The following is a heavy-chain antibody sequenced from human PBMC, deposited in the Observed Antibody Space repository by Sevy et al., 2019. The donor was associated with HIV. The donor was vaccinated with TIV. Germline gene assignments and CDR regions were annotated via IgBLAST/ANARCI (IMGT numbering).Heavy chain of an antibody. CDR3: ARVGLFEKTESQYRFMDY. Sequence: GGSLRLSCAASGFTFTTYWMTWVRQAPGKGLEGVANINQEGSKINYVDSVKGRFIISRDNAKKSLYVQMNSLRADDTDVHYCARVGLFEKTESQYRFMDYWGQGTLVTVSS. J-gene: IGHJ4*02. CDR2: INQEGSKI. V-gene: IGHV3-7*01. D-gene: IGHD6-6*01. CDR1: GFTFTTYW.